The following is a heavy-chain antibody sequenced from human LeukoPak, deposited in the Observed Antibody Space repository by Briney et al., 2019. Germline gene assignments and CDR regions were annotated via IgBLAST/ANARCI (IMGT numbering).Heavy chain of an antibody. J-gene: IGHJ3*02. CDR2: ISSSGSTI. Sequence: GGSLRLSCAASGFTFSSYEMNWVRQAPGKGLEWVSYISSSGSTIYYADSVKGRFTIARDNAKNRQYLQMNSLGAEDTAVYDCARDRYYDSSGYYPDAFDIWGQGTMVTVSS. CDR3: ARDRYYDSSGYYPDAFDI. V-gene: IGHV3-48*03. CDR1: GFTFSSYE. D-gene: IGHD3-22*01.